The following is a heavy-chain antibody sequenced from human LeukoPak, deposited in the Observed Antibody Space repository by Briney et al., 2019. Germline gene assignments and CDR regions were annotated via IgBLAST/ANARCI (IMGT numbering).Heavy chain of an antibody. CDR2: INPNSGGT. V-gene: IGHV1-2*06. Sequence: ASVKVSCKASGYTFTGYYMHWVRQAPGQGLEWMGRINPNSGGTNYAQKFQGRVTTTRDTSISTAYMELSRLRSDDTAVYYCARALVAGNWFDPWGQGTLVTVSS. D-gene: IGHD6-19*01. CDR1: GYTFTGYY. CDR3: ARALVAGNWFDP. J-gene: IGHJ5*02.